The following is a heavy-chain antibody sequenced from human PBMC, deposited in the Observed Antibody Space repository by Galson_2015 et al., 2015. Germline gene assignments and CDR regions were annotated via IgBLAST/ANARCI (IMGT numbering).Heavy chain of an antibody. Sequence: SVKVSCKASGYTFTSYAMNWVRQAPGRGLEWMGWINTNTGNPTYAQGFTGRFVFSLDTSVSTAYLQISSLKAEDTAVYYCARGDYDYLFYYYYGMDVWGQGTTVTVSS. D-gene: IGHD3-3*01. CDR1: GYTFTSYA. V-gene: IGHV7-4-1*02. CDR3: ARGDYDYLFYYYYGMDV. CDR2: INTNTGNP. J-gene: IGHJ6*02.